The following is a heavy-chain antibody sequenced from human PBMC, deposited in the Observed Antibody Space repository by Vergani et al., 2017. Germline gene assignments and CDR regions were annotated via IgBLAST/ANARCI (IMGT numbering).Heavy chain of an antibody. D-gene: IGHD6-19*01. CDR1: GFTFSCYD. CDR2: ITNSGDKA. V-gene: IGHV3-23*01. Sequence: EVQLLESGGGLVQPGGSLRLSCAASGFTFSCYDMNWVRPAPGKGLEWVSGITNSGDKAYYADSVKGRFTISRDNSKNTLSRQINSLRADDTAIYYCAKEARRSNGWYYFVSWGQGSLVTVSS. CDR3: AKEARRSNGWYYFVS. J-gene: IGHJ4*02.